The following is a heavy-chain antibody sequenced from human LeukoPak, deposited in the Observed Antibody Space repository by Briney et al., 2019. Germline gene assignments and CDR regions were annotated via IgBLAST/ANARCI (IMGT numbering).Heavy chain of an antibody. CDR2: INPKSGGT. CDR1: GYTFTGYY. D-gene: IGHD3-9*01. Sequence: ASVTVSCKASGYTFTGYYMHWVRQAPGQGLEWMGWINPKSGGTNYAQKFQGRVTMTRDTSISTAYMELSRLRSDDTAVYYCARAGGYFDWLSHPYYFDYWGQGTLVTVSS. CDR3: ARAGGYFDWLSHPYYFDY. J-gene: IGHJ4*02. V-gene: IGHV1-2*02.